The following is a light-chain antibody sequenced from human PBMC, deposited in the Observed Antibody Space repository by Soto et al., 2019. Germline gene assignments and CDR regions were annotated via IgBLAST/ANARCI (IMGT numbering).Light chain of an antibody. CDR2: GAS. Sequence: DIQMTQSPSTLSASVGDRVTITCRASQSISSWLAWYQQKPGKAPKLLIYGASSLESGVPSRFSGSGSVTEFTLTIDSLQPDHFATYYCQQYSSSSPTFGQGTKLEI. CDR3: QQYSSSSPT. V-gene: IGKV1-5*01. J-gene: IGKJ2*01. CDR1: QSISSW.